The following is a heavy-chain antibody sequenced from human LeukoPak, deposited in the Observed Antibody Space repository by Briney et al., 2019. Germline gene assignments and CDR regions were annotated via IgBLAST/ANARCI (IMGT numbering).Heavy chain of an antibody. Sequence: SETLSLTCTVSGGSISSYYWSWTRQPPGKGLEWIGYIYYSGSTNYNPSLKSRVTISVDTSKNQFSLKLSSVTAADTAVYYCARRATMVRGVIIWGQGTLVTASS. CDR3: ARRATMVRGVII. CDR1: GGSISSYY. D-gene: IGHD3-10*01. CDR2: IYYSGST. J-gene: IGHJ4*02. V-gene: IGHV4-59*08.